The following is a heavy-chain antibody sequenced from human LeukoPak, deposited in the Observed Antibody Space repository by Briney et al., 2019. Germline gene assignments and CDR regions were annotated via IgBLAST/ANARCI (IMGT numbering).Heavy chain of an antibody. CDR1: RFSFSIYD. CDR2: IDSSASTT. V-gene: IGHV3-48*04. D-gene: IGHD2-15*01. J-gene: IGHJ5*02. CDR3: AREDTIRGFGNLLSNINWFDP. Sequence: GGSLRLSCTASRFSFSIYDMNWVRQVPGKGLGWVSYIDSSASTTYYAGSVQGRFTISRDSTKNSLYLHMDSLTTEDSAMYYCAREDTIRGFGNLLSNINWFDPWGQGTLVTVSS.